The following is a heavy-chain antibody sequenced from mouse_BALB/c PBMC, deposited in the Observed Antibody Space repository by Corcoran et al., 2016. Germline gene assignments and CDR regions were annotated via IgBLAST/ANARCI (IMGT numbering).Heavy chain of an antibody. CDR2: INTYTGEP. V-gene: IGHV9-3-1*01. Sequence: QIQLVQSGPELKKPGETVKISCKASGYTFTNYGMNWVKQAPGKGLKWMGWINTYTGEPTYADDFKGRFAFSLETSASTAYLQINNLKNEDTATYFCARAPYDYGAMDYWGQGTSVTVSS. D-gene: IGHD2-4*01. CDR1: GYTFTNYG. CDR3: ARAPYDYGAMDY. J-gene: IGHJ4*01.